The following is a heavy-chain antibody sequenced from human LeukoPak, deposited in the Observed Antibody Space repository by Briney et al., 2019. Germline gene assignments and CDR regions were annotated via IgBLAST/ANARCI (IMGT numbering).Heavy chain of an antibody. CDR1: GFTFSRYW. CDR3: TSWGDTTAEYFQR. D-gene: IGHD2-21*02. CDR2: MNQDGSEI. V-gene: IGHV3-7*01. Sequence: PGGSLRLSCVGSGFTFSRYWLNWVRQAPGKGLEWVANMNQDGSEIYYLDSVKGRFTISRDNAKNSVYLQMNSLRVEDTAVYYCTSWGDTTAEYFQRWGQGTLVTVSS. J-gene: IGHJ1*01.